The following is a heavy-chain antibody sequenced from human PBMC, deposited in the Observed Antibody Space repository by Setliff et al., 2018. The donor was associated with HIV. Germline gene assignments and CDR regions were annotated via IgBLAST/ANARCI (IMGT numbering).Heavy chain of an antibody. V-gene: IGHV1-2*02. CDR2: VNPNSGGT. D-gene: IGHD4-17*01. J-gene: IGHJ4*02. CDR3: ARTTTVTTEV. Sequence: ASVKVSCKASAYTFTDYYIHWVRQAPGQGLEWMGWVNPNSGGTNYAQKFQGRATMTTDTSVSTAYMGVSSLTSDDTAVYYCARTTTVTTEVWGQGTLVTVSS. CDR1: AYTFTDYY.